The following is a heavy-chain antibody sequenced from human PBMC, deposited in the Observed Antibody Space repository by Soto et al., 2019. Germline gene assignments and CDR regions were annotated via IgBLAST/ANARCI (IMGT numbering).Heavy chain of an antibody. CDR2: IKQDGSGK. Sequence: GGSLRLSCAASGFTFSGYWMSWVRQAPGKGLEWVANIKQDGSGKYYVDSVKGRFTISRDNAKNSLYLQMNSLRAEDTAVYYCARDPQRVTTDYWGQGTLVTVSS. V-gene: IGHV3-7*03. D-gene: IGHD4-17*01. CDR3: ARDPQRVTTDY. CDR1: GFTFSGYW. J-gene: IGHJ4*02.